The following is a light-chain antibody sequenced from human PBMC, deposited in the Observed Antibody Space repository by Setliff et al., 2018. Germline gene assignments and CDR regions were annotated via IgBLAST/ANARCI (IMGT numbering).Light chain of an antibody. CDR1: SSDVGGYNY. CDR3: SSYTSSSTYV. V-gene: IGLV2-14*01. CDR2: DVN. J-gene: IGLJ1*01. Sequence: QSALTQPASASGSPGQSITISCTGTSSDVGGYNYVSWYQQHPGKAPKLMIYDVNKRPSGVSNRFSGSKSGNTASLTISGLQAEDEADYYCSSYTSSSTYVFGTGTKVTVL.